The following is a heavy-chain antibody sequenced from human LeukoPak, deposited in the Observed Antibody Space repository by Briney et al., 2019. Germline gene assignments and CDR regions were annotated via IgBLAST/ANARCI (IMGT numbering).Heavy chain of an antibody. V-gene: IGHV4-61*08. Sequence: SETLSLTCTVSSGSISSGGYYWSWIRQHPGKGLEWIGYIYYSGSTNYNPSLKSRVTISVDTSKNQFSLKLSSVTAADTAVYYCARLGYYDSSGYYDWYFDLWGRGTLVTVSS. CDR2: IYYSGST. D-gene: IGHD3-22*01. CDR1: SGSISSGGYY. J-gene: IGHJ2*01. CDR3: ARLGYYDSSGYYDWYFDL.